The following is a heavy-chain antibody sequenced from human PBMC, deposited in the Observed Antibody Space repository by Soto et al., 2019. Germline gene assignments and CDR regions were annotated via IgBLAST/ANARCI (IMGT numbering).Heavy chain of an antibody. J-gene: IGHJ2*01. CDR1: GFIFSSYA. Sequence: VQLLESGGGLVQPGGSLRLSCAASGFIFSSYAMNWVRQAPGKGLEWVAGISGSGGRTYYKDSVKGRFTISRDNSKNTLYLQMNSLRAEDTAVYYCAKKGDSSGFKWYFDLWGRGILVIVPS. D-gene: IGHD3-22*01. CDR3: AKKGDSSGFKWYFDL. V-gene: IGHV3-23*01. CDR2: ISGSGGRT.